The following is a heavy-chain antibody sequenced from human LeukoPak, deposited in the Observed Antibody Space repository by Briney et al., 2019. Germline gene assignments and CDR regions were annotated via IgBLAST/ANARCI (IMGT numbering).Heavy chain of an antibody. CDR1: GGSFSGYY. D-gene: IGHD6-13*01. V-gene: IGHV4-34*01. CDR2: INHSGST. CDR3: AILQYSSSWSRGFDP. J-gene: IGHJ5*02. Sequence: SETLSLTCAVYGGSFSGYYWSWIRQPPGKGLEWIGEINHSGSTNYNPSLKSRVTISVDTSKNQFSLKLSSVTAADTAVYYCAILQYSSSWSRGFDPWGQGTPVTVSS.